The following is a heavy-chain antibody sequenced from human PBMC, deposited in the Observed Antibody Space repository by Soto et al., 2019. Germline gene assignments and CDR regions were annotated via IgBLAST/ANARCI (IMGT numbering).Heavy chain of an antibody. D-gene: IGHD6-13*01. V-gene: IGHV1-69*13. J-gene: IGHJ6*02. CDR1: GGTFNNYG. Sequence: ASVKVSCKASGGTFNNYGFSWVRQAPGQGLEWMGGIIPISVKEYYAQKFQGRVSITADESTSTAFMELSSLRSDDTAIYYCARDRNVAGTTAVGQYGMDVWGQGTTVTVSS. CDR2: IIPISVKE. CDR3: ARDRNVAGTTAVGQYGMDV.